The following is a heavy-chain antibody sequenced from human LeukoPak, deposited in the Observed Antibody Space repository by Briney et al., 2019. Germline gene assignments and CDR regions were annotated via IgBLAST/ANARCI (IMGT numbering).Heavy chain of an antibody. J-gene: IGHJ2*01. CDR2: ISYDGSDK. CDR1: GFTFSSYG. V-gene: IGHV3-30*03. Sequence: QPGGSLRLSCAASGFTFSSYGMHWVRQAPGKGLEWVAVISYDGSDKYYADSVKGRFTISRDNSRNTLYLQMNTLRAEDTAVYYCASHTTPNSISLSYFDLWGRGTLVTVSS. CDR3: ASHTTPNSISLSYFDL. D-gene: IGHD4-23*01.